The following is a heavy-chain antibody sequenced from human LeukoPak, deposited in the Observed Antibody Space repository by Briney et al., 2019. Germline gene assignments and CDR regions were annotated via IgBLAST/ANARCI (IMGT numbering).Heavy chain of an antibody. V-gene: IGHV4-4*07. J-gene: IGHJ5*02. CDR2: IYYSGST. Sequence: SETLSLTCTVSGGSISSDYWNWIRQPAGKGVEWIGRIYYSGSTSYHPSLKSRVTMSIDTSKNHFSLKLSSVTGADTAVHYCARGGDWFDPWGQGTLVTVSS. D-gene: IGHD3-16*01. CDR3: ARGGDWFDP. CDR1: GGSISSDY.